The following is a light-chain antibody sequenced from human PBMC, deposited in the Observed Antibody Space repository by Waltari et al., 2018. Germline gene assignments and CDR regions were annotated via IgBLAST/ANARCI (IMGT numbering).Light chain of an antibody. Sequence: QSALTQPASVSGSPGQSITIPCTGTSSDVGGYNYVSWYQQHPGKAPKLIIFDVSNRPSGGSSRFSGSKSGNTASRTISGLQATDEADYYCSSYISSDTLELFGGGTSLTVL. V-gene: IGLV2-14*03. CDR1: SSDVGGYNY. CDR2: DVS. CDR3: SSYISSDTLEL. J-gene: IGLJ2*01.